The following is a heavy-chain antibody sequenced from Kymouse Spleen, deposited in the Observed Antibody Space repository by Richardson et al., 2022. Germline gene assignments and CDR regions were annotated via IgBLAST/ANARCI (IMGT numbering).Heavy chain of an antibody. Sequence: QVQLQESGPGLVKPSETLSLTCTVSGGSVSSGSYYWSWIRQPPGKGLEWIGYIYYSGSTNYNPSLKSRVTISVDTSKNQFSLKLSSVTAADTAVYYCASGIAVARFDYWGQGTLVTVSS. CDR3: ASGIAVARFDY. D-gene: IGHD6-19*01. J-gene: IGHJ4*02. CDR1: GGSVSSGSYY. CDR2: IYYSGST. V-gene: IGHV4-61*01.